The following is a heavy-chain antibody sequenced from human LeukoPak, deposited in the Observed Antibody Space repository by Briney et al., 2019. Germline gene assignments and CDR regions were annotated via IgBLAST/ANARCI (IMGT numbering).Heavy chain of an antibody. V-gene: IGHV4-59*01. CDR1: GASISSYY. J-gene: IGHJ4*02. CDR2: IYYSGRT. Sequence: SETLSLTCTVSGASISSYYWSWIRQPPGKGLEWIGYIYYSGRTNYNPSLKSRVTISVDTSKNQFSLKLSSVTAADTAVYYCARGPADYNKLKPGDRDGYNYKSKRTPFDYWGQGTLVTVSS. CDR3: ARGPADYNKLKPGDRDGYNYKSKRTPFDY. D-gene: IGHD5-24*01.